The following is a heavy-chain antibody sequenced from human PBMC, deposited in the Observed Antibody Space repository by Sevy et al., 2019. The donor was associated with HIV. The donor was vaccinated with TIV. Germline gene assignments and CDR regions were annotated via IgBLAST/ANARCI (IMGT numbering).Heavy chain of an antibody. CDR3: AREGCTQPHDY. CDR1: GFTFAKYS. V-gene: IGHV3-23*01. D-gene: IGHD2-8*01. CDR2: FSFGCGRI. J-gene: IGHJ4*02. Sequence: GGSLRLSCEASGFTFAKYSMSWVRQAPGKGLEWVSTFSFGCGRINYADSVKGRFTISRDDSKNTLFLQMNSLRAEDMATYFCAREGCTQPHDYWGQGTLVTVSS.